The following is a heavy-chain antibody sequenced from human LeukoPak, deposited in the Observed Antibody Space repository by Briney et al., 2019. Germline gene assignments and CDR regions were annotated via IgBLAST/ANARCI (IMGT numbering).Heavy chain of an antibody. CDR2: IYSGGST. D-gene: IGHD2-2*01. CDR3: ARELPSAYYMDV. CDR1: GFTLSSNY. Sequence: GALRLSCAASGFTLSSNYMSWVRQAPGKGLEWVSVIYSGGSTYYADSVKGRFTISRDNSKNTLSLQMNSLRAEDTAVYYCARELPSAYYMDVWGKGTTVTVSS. V-gene: IGHV3-53*01. J-gene: IGHJ6*03.